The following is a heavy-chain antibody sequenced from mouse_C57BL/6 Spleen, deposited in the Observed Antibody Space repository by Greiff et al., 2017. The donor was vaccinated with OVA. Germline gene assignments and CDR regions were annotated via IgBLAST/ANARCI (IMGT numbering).Heavy chain of an antibody. V-gene: IGHV3-6*01. Sequence: EVKLLESGPGLVKPSQSLSLTCSVTGYSITSRYYWNWIRQFPGNKLEWMGYISYDGSNNYNPSLNNRISITRDTSKNQFFLKLNSVTTEDTATYYCAKVYYGSSPFWYFDVWGTGTTVTVSS. CDR1: GYSITSRYY. D-gene: IGHD1-1*01. CDR3: AKVYYGSSPFWYFDV. CDR2: ISYDGSN. J-gene: IGHJ1*03.